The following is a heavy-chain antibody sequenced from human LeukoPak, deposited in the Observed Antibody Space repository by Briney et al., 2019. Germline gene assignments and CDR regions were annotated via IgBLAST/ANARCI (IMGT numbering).Heavy chain of an antibody. CDR3: AREGDFDAFDI. D-gene: IGHD2-21*02. Sequence: PSETLSLTCTVSGGSISGYYWSWIRQPPGKGLEWIGYIYYSGSTNYNPSLKSRVTISVDTSKNQFSLKLSSVTAADTAVYYCAREGDFDAFDIWGQGTMVTVSS. CDR2: IYYSGST. CDR1: GGSISGYY. J-gene: IGHJ3*02. V-gene: IGHV4-59*01.